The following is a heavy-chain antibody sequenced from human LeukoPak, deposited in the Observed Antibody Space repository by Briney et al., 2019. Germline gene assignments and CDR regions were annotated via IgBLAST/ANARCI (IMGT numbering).Heavy chain of an antibody. V-gene: IGHV3-23*01. Sequence: GGSLRLSCAASGFTFNNYAMNWVRQAPGKGLEWVSVISGSVSPIGVSGGGTYYADSVKGRFTISRDNAKNSLYLQMNSLRAEGTAVYYCVRDEGLWFGELPSLAPPPPYGMDVWGQGTTVTVSS. CDR1: GFTFNNYA. CDR2: ISGSVSPIGVSGGGT. D-gene: IGHD3-10*01. J-gene: IGHJ6*02. CDR3: VRDEGLWFGELPSLAPPPPYGMDV.